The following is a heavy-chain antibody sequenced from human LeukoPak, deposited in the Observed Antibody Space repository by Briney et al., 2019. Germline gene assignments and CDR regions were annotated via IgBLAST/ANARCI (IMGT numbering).Heavy chain of an antibody. CDR3: AKDFRIGYSAHFDY. V-gene: IGHV3-23*01. D-gene: IGHD2-21*01. Sequence: AGGSLRLSCAASGFTFSSYAMSWVRQAPGKGLEWVSGISGSGGSTYYADSVKGRFSISRDNSKNTLYLQMDSLRGEDTAVYYCAKDFRIGYSAHFDYWGQGALVTVSS. CDR1: GFTFSSYA. J-gene: IGHJ4*02. CDR2: ISGSGGST.